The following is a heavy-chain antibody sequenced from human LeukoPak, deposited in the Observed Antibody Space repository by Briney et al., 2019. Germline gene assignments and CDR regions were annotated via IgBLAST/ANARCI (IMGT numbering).Heavy chain of an antibody. V-gene: IGHV1-2*02. CDR2: INPNSGGT. D-gene: IGHD6-19*01. J-gene: IGHJ3*02. Sequence: ASVKVSCKASGYTFTGYYMHWVRQAPGQGLEWMGWINPNSGGTNYAQKFQGRVTMTRDTSISTAYMELSRLRSDDTAVYYCARSRAVGWSDAFDIWGQGTMVTVSS. CDR1: GYTFTGYY. CDR3: ARSRAVGWSDAFDI.